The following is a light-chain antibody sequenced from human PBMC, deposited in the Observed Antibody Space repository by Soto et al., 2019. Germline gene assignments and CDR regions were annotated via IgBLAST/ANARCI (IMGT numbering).Light chain of an antibody. V-gene: IGLV1-40*01. CDR3: QSYDVSLSGSV. CDR2: GNS. Sequence: QAVVTQPPSVSGAPGQRVTISCTGSSSNIGARYDVHWYQQLPGTAPKLLIYGNSNRPSGVPDRFSGSKSGTSASLAITGLQAEDEADYYCQSYDVSLSGSVFGGGTKVTVL. CDR1: SSNIGARYD. J-gene: IGLJ3*02.